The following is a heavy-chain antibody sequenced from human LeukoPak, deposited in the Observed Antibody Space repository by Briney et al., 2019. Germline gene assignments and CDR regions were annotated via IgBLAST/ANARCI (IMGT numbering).Heavy chain of an antibody. J-gene: IGHJ4*02. D-gene: IGHD4-11*01. Sequence: PGGSLRLSCAASGFTFSSYSMNWVRQAPGKGLEWVSSISSCSSYIYYADSVKGRFTISRDNAKNSLYLQMNSLRAEDAAVYYCARAGLYSSWDYFDYWGQGTLVTVSS. V-gene: IGHV3-21*01. CDR2: ISSCSSYI. CDR1: GFTFSSYS. CDR3: ARAGLYSSWDYFDY.